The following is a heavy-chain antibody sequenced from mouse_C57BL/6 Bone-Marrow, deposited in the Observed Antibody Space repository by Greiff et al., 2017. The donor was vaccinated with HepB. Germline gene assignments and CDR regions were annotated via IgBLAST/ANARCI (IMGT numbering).Heavy chain of an antibody. Sequence: VQLQQPGAELVKPGASVKLSCKASGYTFTSYWMQWVKQRPGQGLEWIGEIDPSDSYTNSNQKFKGKATLTVDTSSRTAYMQLSSLTSEDSAVYYCATYYGSPWYFDVWGTGTTVTVSS. CDR2: IDPSDSYT. V-gene: IGHV1-50*01. CDR1: GYTFTSYW. D-gene: IGHD1-1*01. CDR3: ATYYGSPWYFDV. J-gene: IGHJ1*03.